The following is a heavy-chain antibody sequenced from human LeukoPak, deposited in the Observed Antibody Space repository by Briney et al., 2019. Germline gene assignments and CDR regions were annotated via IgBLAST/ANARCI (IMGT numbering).Heavy chain of an antibody. CDR2: IFYSGST. Sequence: SETLSLTCTVSGGSISSSSYYWGWIRQPPGKGLEWIGNIFYSGSTYYNPSLKSRVTISVDTSKNQFSLKLSSVTAADTAVYYCATSKIIVATILGPRDAFDIWGQGTMVTVSS. J-gene: IGHJ3*02. D-gene: IGHD5-12*01. CDR3: ATSKIIVATILGPRDAFDI. V-gene: IGHV4-39*07. CDR1: GGSISSSSYY.